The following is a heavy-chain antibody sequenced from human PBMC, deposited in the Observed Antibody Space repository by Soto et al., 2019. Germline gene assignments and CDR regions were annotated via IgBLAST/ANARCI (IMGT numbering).Heavy chain of an antibody. V-gene: IGHV3-23*01. CDR3: EKESTPLLGYCTNGVCYNAY. CDR2: ISGSGDST. D-gene: IGHD2-8*01. Sequence: PGGSLRLSCFASGFTFSSYAMSWVRQSPGKGLEWVSGISGSGDSTYYADSVKGRFTISRDNSKNTLYLQMNSLRAEDTAVYYCEKESTPLLGYCTNGVCYNAYWGQGTLFTVSS. CDR1: GFTFSSYA. J-gene: IGHJ4*02.